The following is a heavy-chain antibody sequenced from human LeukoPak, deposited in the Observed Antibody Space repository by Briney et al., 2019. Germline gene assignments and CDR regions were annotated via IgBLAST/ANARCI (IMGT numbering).Heavy chain of an antibody. J-gene: IGHJ4*02. Sequence: GGPLRLSCAASGFTLSSYWMTWVRQAPGKGMEWAAKITQGGSERYYVDSVKGRFTISRDDAKNSLYLQMNSLRAEDTAVYYCARGGHYFDYWGQGTLVTVSS. CDR3: ARGGHYFDY. V-gene: IGHV3-7*04. CDR2: ITQGGSER. CDR1: GFTLSSYW.